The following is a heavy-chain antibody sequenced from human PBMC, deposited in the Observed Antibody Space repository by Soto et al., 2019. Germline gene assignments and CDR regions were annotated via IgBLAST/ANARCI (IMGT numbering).Heavy chain of an antibody. CDR2: INPNSGGT. Sequence: GASVKVSCKASGYTSTGYYMHWVRQAPGQGLEWMGWINPNSGGTNYAQKFQGRVAMTRDTSISTAYMELSRLRSDDTAVYYCARGRGSSSWYDYWGQGTLVTVSS. CDR1: GYTSTGYY. J-gene: IGHJ4*02. D-gene: IGHD6-13*01. V-gene: IGHV1-2*02. CDR3: ARGRGSSSWYDY.